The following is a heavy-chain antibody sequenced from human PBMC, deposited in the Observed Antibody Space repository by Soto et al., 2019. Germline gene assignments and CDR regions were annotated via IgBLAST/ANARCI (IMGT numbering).Heavy chain of an antibody. J-gene: IGHJ4*02. CDR2: LYSGGST. CDR3: ARATVGASDLSFDS. Sequence: DVQLVESGGGLVQPGGSLRLSCAASGFTVNDYYMTWVRQAPGKGLEWVSLLYSGGSTIYADSVKGRVTISRDSSKNTLYLQMNSLRVEDTAVYYCARATVGASDLSFDSWGQGTLVTVSS. V-gene: IGHV3-53*01. D-gene: IGHD1-26*01. CDR1: GFTVNDYY.